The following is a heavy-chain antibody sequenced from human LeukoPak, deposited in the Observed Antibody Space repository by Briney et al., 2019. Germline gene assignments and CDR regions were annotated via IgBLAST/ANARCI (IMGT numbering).Heavy chain of an antibody. CDR3: ARLGYSSGFIDY. Sequence: ASETLSLTCTVSGGSISSYYWSWLRQPAGKGLEWIGRIYTSGSTNYNPPLKSRVTMSVDTSKNQFSLKLSSVTAADTAVYYCARLGYSSGFIDYWGQGTLVTVSS. CDR2: IYTSGST. V-gene: IGHV4-4*07. D-gene: IGHD2-15*01. J-gene: IGHJ4*02. CDR1: GGSISSYY.